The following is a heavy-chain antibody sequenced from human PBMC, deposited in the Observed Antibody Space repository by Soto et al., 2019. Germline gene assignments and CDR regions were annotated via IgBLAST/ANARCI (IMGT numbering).Heavy chain of an antibody. CDR1: GGTFSSYA. D-gene: IGHD6-6*01. J-gene: IGHJ5*02. CDR2: IIPIFGTA. CDR3: ARDPEYSSSSGGSYNWFDP. V-gene: IGHV1-69*13. Sequence: SVKVSCKVSGGTFSSYAISWVRQAPGQGLEWMGGIIPIFGTANYAQKFQGRVTITADESTSTAYMELSSLRSEDTAVYYCARDPEYSSSSGGSYNWFDPWGQGTLVTVSS.